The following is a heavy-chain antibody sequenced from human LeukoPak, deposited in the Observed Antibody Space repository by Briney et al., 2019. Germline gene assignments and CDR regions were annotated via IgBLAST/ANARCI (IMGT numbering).Heavy chain of an antibody. J-gene: IGHJ4*02. CDR3: ASQSYNWNIDY. CDR2: IWYDGSNK. V-gene: IGHV3-33*01. Sequence: PGGSLRLSCAASGFTFSSYGMHWVRQAPGKGLEWVAVIWYDGSNKYYADSVKGRFTISRDNSKNTLYLQMNSLRAEDTAVYYCASQSYNWNIDYWGQGTLVTVSS. D-gene: IGHD1-20*01. CDR1: GFTFSSYG.